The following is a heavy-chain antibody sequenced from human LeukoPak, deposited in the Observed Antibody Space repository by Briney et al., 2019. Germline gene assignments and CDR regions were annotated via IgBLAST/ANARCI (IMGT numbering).Heavy chain of an antibody. CDR2: IYTSGST. D-gene: IGHD3-3*01. J-gene: IGHJ4*02. CDR1: GAPITRYY. V-gene: IGHV4-4*07. CDR3: ARGWDYDFWSGSQPFDY. Sequence: SETLSLTCTVSGAPITRYYWSWIRQPAGKGLEWIGRIYTSGSTNYNPSLKSRVTMSVDTSKNQFSLKLSSVTAADTAVYYCARGWDYDFWSGSQPFDYWGQGTLVTVSS.